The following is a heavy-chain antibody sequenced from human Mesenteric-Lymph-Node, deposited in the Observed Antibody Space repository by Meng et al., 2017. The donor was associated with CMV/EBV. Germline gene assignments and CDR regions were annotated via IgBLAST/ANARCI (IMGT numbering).Heavy chain of an antibody. J-gene: IGHJ4*02. CDR3: AGPYCSSTSCYKWGY. D-gene: IGHD2-2*01. V-gene: IGHV1-8*01. CDR2: MNPNSGNT. Sequence: ASVKISCKASGYTFTSYDINWVRQATGQGLEWMGWMNPNSGNTGYAQKFQGRVTMTRNTSISTAYMELSSLRSEDTAVYYCAGPYCSSTSCYKWGYWGQGTLVTVSS. CDR1: GYTFTSYD.